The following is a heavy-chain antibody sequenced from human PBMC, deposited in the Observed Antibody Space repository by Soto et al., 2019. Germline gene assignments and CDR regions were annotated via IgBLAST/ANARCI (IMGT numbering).Heavy chain of an antibody. Sequence: EVQLVESGGGLVQRGGSLRVSCAASGFTFSRFWMHWVRQAPGMGLVWVSRINSDGSSTNYADSVKGRFTISRDNAKNTLYLQMHSLRVADTAVYYCARAGGSCSGGSCTNKYFYGMDVWGQGTTVTVSS. V-gene: IGHV3-74*01. D-gene: IGHD2-15*01. CDR3: ARAGGSCSGGSCTNKYFYGMDV. J-gene: IGHJ6*02. CDR2: INSDGSST. CDR1: GFTFSRFW.